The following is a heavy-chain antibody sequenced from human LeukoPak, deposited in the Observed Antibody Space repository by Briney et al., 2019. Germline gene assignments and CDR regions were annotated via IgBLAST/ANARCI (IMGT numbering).Heavy chain of an antibody. CDR1: GGTFSSYA. CDR3: ARWEGIAGLYYFDY. D-gene: IGHD1-26*01. Sequence: SVKVSCKASGGTFSSYAISWVRQAPGQGLEWMGGIIPIFGTANYAQKFQGRVTITADESTSTAYMELSSLRSVDTAVYYCARWEGIAGLYYFDYWGQGTLVTVSS. CDR2: IIPIFGTA. V-gene: IGHV1-69*01. J-gene: IGHJ4*02.